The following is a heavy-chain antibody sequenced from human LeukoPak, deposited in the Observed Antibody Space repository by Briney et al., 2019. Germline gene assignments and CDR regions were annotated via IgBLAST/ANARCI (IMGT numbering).Heavy chain of an antibody. Sequence: GGSLRLSCAASGFTFSSYAMSWVRQAPGKGLEWVSAISGSGGSTYYADSVKGRFTISRDNSKNTLYLQMNSLGAEDTAVYYCAKALPAIVVKLLFDYWGQGTLVTVSS. D-gene: IGHD2-2*02. CDR1: GFTFSSYA. CDR3: AKALPAIVVKLLFDY. CDR2: ISGSGGST. J-gene: IGHJ4*02. V-gene: IGHV3-23*01.